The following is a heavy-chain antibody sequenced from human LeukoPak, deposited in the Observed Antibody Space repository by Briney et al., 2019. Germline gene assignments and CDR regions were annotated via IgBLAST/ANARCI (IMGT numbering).Heavy chain of an antibody. V-gene: IGHV3-30*02. J-gene: IGHJ4*02. CDR1: GFTFSSYG. CDR3: AKLGELSPHDY. CDR2: IRYDGSSK. D-gene: IGHD3-16*02. Sequence: GGSLRLSCAASGFTFSSYGMHWVRQAPGKGLEWVAFIRYDGSSKYYADSVKGRFTISRDNSKNTLYLQMSSLRTEDTAVYYCAKLGELSPHDYWGQGTLVTVSS.